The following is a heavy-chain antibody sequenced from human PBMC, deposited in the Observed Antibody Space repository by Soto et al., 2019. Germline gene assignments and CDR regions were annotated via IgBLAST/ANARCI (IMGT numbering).Heavy chain of an antibody. V-gene: IGHV3-66*01. CDR3: ARDPWAADY. D-gene: IGHD3-16*01. J-gene: IGHJ4*02. CDR1: GFTVITKY. Sequence: GGSMRVSCAAAGFTVITKYMSWVRQAPGKGLEWVSVIYSGGSTFYADSVRGRFTISRDNSKNTVNLQMNSLRAEDTAVYYCARDPWAADYWGQGTLVTVSS. CDR2: IYSGGST.